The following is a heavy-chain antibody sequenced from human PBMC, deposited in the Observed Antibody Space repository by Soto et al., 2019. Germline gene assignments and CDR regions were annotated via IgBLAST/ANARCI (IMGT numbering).Heavy chain of an antibody. CDR1: GFPSRSYV. V-gene: IGHV3-23*01. CDR3: AKDDGSGGSAQMYYFDY. D-gene: IGHD2-15*01. J-gene: IGHJ4*02. CDR2: ISGSGTGT. Sequence: PGGSLRLSCAASGFPSRSYVMTWVRQAPGKGLEWVSGISGSGTGTYYADSLKGRFTISRDNSKNTVYLQMNSLRAEDTAVYFCAKDDGSGGSAQMYYFDYWGQGTLVTVSS.